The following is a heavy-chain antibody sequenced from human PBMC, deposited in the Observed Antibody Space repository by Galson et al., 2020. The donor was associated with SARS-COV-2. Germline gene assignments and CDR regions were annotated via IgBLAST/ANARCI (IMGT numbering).Heavy chain of an antibody. CDR2: ISSSGYTT. D-gene: IGHD2-21*02. CDR3: ARGSYCGGDCYPEYFQY. V-gene: IGHV3-11*01. CDR1: GFIFSDYY. J-gene: IGHJ1*01. Sequence: GGSLRLSCAASGFIFSDYYMSWIRQAPGKGLEWISYISSSGYTTYYADSVKGRFTISRDNAQKSVYLQMNNLRADDTAVYYCARGSYCGGDCYPEYFQYWGQGTLATVSS.